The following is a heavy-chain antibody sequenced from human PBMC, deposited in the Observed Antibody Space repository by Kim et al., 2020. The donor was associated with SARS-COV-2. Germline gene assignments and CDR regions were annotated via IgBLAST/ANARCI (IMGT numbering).Heavy chain of an antibody. Sequence: SETLSLTCTVSGGSISSGGYYWSWIRQHPGKGLEWIGYIYYSGSTYYNPSLKSRVTISVDTSKNQFSLKLSSVTAADTAVYYCARELGIAAAGVDYWGQGTLVTVSS. V-gene: IGHV4-31*03. CDR3: ARELGIAAAGVDY. CDR1: GGSISSGGYY. J-gene: IGHJ4*02. CDR2: IYYSGST. D-gene: IGHD6-13*01.